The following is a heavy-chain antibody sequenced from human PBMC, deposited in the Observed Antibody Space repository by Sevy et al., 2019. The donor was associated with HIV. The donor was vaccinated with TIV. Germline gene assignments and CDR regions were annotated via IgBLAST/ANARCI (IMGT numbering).Heavy chain of an antibody. D-gene: IGHD6-13*01. CDR3: ALVRLSSDVAEYFQN. V-gene: IGHV3-30-3*01. CDR2: ISYDGINK. J-gene: IGHJ1*01. Sequence: GGSLRLSCATSGFTFSSYSMHWVRQAPGKGLEWVATISYDGINKHYADSVKCRFTISRDNFKNSLSLQMNSLRAEDTAVYFCALVRLSSDVAEYFQNWGQGTLVTVSS. CDR1: GFTFSSYS.